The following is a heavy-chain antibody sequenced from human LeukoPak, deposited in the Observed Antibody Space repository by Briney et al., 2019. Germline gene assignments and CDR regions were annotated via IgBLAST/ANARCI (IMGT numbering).Heavy chain of an antibody. V-gene: IGHV3-21*01. Sequence: PGGSLRLSCAASGFSFSDYPMNWVRLAPGKGLEWVSSISGSSNYIYYADSVKGRFTISRGNAKNSLYLQMNSLRVEDTAVYYCARDESGDNDAFDIWGRGTMVTVSS. CDR2: ISGSSNYI. CDR1: GFSFSDYP. D-gene: IGHD2-21*01. CDR3: ARDESGDNDAFDI. J-gene: IGHJ3*02.